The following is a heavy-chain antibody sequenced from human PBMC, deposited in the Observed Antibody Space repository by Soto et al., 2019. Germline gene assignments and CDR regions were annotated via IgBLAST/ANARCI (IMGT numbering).Heavy chain of an antibody. V-gene: IGHV1-58*01. Sequence: SVKVSCKASGFTFTSSAVQWVQQARGQRLEWIGWIGVGSGNRHYAQKFQERVTITRDMSTNTAYMELSSLRSEDTAVYYCAALGVNFDHWGQGTLVTVSS. D-gene: IGHD2-8*01. J-gene: IGHJ4*02. CDR3: AALGVNFDH. CDR1: GFTFTSSA. CDR2: IGVGSGNR.